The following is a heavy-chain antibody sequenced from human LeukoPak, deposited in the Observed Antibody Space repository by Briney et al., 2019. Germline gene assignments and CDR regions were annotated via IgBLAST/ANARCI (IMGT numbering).Heavy chain of an antibody. D-gene: IGHD1/OR15-1a*01. Sequence: SETLSLTCTVSGGSISTYYWNWIRQPPGKGLEWIGEINHSGSTNYNPSLKSRVTTSADTSKNQFSLKLSSLTAADTAVYYCARTNNVFYYFDYWGQGTLVTVSS. V-gene: IGHV4-34*01. CDR2: INHSGST. CDR3: ARTNNVFYYFDY. CDR1: GGSISTYY. J-gene: IGHJ4*02.